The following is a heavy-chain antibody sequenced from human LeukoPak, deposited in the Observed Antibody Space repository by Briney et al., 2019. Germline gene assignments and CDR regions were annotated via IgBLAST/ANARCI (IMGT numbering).Heavy chain of an antibody. D-gene: IGHD1-26*01. V-gene: IGHV3-23*01. CDR2: ISGSGGST. Sequence: PGGSLRLSCAASGFTFSIYSMSWVRQAPGKGLEWVSAISGSGGSTYYADSVKGRFTISRDNSKNTLYLQMNSLRAEDTAVYYCAKEGAVGATWDYFDYWGQGTLVTVSS. CDR1: GFTFSIYS. CDR3: AKEGAVGATWDYFDY. J-gene: IGHJ4*02.